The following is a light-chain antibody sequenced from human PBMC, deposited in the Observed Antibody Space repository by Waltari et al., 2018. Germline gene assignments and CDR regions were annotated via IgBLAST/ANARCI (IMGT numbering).Light chain of an antibody. Sequence: EIVMTQSPAVLSVSPGQRATLSCRASGTVTSHLAWYQQKPGQAPRHLIYEVSTRADGLRDRFSGSGSETEFTLTVTSLQSEDCAVYYCQQYYEWQTFGPGTKVEIK. V-gene: IGKV3D-15*01. CDR3: QQYYEWQT. CDR2: EVS. J-gene: IGKJ1*01. CDR1: GTVTSH.